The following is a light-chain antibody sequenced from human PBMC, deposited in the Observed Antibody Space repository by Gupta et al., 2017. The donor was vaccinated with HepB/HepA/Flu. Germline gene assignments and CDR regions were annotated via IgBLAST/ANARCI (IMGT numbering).Light chain of an antibody. J-gene: IGLJ7*01. V-gene: IGLV1-47*01. Sequence: QSVLTQPPSASGTPGQRVTTSCSGSSSNIGTNYVYWYQQLPGTAPKVLIYRNNQRPSGVPDRFSGSKSGTSASLAISGLRSEDEADYYCAAWDDSLSGPLFGGGTQLTVL. CDR1: SSNIGTNY. CDR2: RNN. CDR3: AAWDDSLSGPL.